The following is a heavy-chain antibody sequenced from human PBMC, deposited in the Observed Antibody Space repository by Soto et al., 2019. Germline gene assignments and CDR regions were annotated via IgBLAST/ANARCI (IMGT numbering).Heavy chain of an antibody. CDR2: INHSGST. J-gene: IGHJ4*02. D-gene: IGHD4-17*01. Sequence: SETLSLTCAVYGGSFSGYYWSWIRQPPGKGLEWIGEINHSGSTNYNPSLKSRVTISVDTSKNQFSLKLSSVTAADTAVYYCARVPPTVTTRGGYFDYWGQGTLVTVSS. V-gene: IGHV4-34*01. CDR3: ARVPPTVTTRGGYFDY. CDR1: GGSFSGYY.